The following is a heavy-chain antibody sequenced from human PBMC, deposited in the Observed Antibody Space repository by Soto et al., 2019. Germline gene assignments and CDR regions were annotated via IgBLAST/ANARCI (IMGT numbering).Heavy chain of an antibody. Sequence: GGSLRRSCAASGFTFSSYWMHWVRQAPGKGLVWVSRINSDGSSTSYADSVKGRFTISRDNAKNTLYLQMNSLRAEDTAVYYCARGPTIPFWSGLSYYYYYGIDVWGQGTTVTVSS. V-gene: IGHV3-74*01. CDR1: GFTFSSYW. CDR3: ARGPTIPFWSGLSYYYYYGIDV. J-gene: IGHJ6*02. D-gene: IGHD3-3*01. CDR2: INSDGSST.